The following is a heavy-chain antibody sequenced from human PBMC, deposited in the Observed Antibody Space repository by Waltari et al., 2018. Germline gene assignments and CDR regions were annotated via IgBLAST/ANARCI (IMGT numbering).Heavy chain of an antibody. CDR3: ARQSGSFAYDY. CDR2: IYYSGST. CDR1: GGSISSSSYY. V-gene: IGHV4-39*01. J-gene: IGHJ4*02. Sequence: QLQLQESGPGLVKPSETLSLTCTVSGGSISSSSYYWGWIRQPPGKGLEWIGSIYYSGSTYYNPSLKSRVTISVDTSKNQFSLKLSSVTAADTAVYYCARQSGSFAYDYWGQGTLVTVSS. D-gene: IGHD1-26*01.